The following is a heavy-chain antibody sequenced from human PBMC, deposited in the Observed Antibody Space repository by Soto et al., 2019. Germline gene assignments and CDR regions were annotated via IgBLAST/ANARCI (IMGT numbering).Heavy chain of an antibody. CDR1: GYTFTSYA. Sequence: QVQLVQSGAEVKKPGASVKVSYKASGYTFTSYAMHWVRQAPGQRLEWMGWINAGNGNTKYSQKFQGRVTITRDTYASTAYMELSSLRSEDTAVYYCARDLPPVDYWGQGTLVTVSS. V-gene: IGHV1-3*01. CDR3: ARDLPPVDY. J-gene: IGHJ4*02. CDR2: INAGNGNT.